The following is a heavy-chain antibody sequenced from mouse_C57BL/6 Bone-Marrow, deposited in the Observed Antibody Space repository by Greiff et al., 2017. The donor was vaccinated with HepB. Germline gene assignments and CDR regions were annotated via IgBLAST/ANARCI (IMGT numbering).Heavy chain of an antibody. J-gene: IGHJ4*01. Sequence: EVHLVESGGGLVKPGGSLKLSCAASGFTFSDYGMHWVRQAPEKGLEWVAYISSGSSTIYYADTVKGRFTISRDNAKNTLFLQMTSLRSEETAMYYCARKDYHYAMDYWGQGTSVTVSS. V-gene: IGHV5-17*01. CDR1: GFTFSDYG. CDR2: ISSGSSTI. CDR3: ARKDYHYAMDY. D-gene: IGHD2-4*01.